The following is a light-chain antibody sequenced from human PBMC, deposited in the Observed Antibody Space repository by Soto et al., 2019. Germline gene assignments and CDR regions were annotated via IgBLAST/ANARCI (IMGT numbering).Light chain of an antibody. CDR3: QQYENWPPEWT. Sequence: DIVMTQSPATLSVSPGERATLSCRASQSVSSNLAWYQQKPGQAPRLLIYGASARATGIPARFSGSGSGTEFTLTISSLQSEDFAVYYCQQYENWPPEWTFGQGTKVEVK. CDR1: QSVSSN. CDR2: GAS. J-gene: IGKJ1*01. V-gene: IGKV3-15*01.